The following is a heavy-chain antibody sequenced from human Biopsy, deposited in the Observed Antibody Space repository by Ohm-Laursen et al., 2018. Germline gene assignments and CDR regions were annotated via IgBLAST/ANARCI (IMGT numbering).Heavy chain of an antibody. V-gene: IGHV1-46*01. J-gene: IGHJ4*02. D-gene: IGHD6-19*01. CDR3: ARNTGWYGDLYYFDY. CDR2: INPSGSTT. CDR1: RYSFTSYY. Sequence: ASVKVSCKSSRYSFTSYYMHWVRQAPGQGLEWMGMINPSGSTTSYPQIFQGRVTMTRDTSKSTVYMELSSLRSADTAVYFCARNTGWYGDLYYFDYWGQGTLVTVSS.